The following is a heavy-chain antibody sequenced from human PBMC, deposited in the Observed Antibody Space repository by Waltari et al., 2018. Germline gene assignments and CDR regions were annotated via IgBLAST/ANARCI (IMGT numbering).Heavy chain of an antibody. V-gene: IGHV4-39*01. CDR1: GGSISSSSYY. J-gene: IGHJ4*02. CDR2: IDSRGST. CDR3: ARITIFGVVIISFDY. Sequence: QLQLQESGPGLVKPSETLSLTCTVSGGSISSSSYYWGWIRQPPGKGLGWIGSIDSRGSTYDNPSLKSRVTISVDTSKNQFSLKLSSVTAADTAVYYCARITIFGVVIISFDYWGQGTLVTVSS. D-gene: IGHD3-3*01.